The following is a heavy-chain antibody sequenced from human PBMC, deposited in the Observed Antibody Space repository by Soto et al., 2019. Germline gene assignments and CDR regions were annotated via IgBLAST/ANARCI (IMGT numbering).Heavy chain of an antibody. J-gene: IGHJ5*02. Sequence: ASVKVSCKASGYTFTSYYMHWVRQAPGQGLEWMGIINPSGGSTSYAQKFQGRVTMTRDTSTSTVYMELSSLRSEDTAVYYCARSIGYCSSTSCSDGWFDPWGQGTLVTAS. CDR2: INPSGGST. CDR3: ARSIGYCSSTSCSDGWFDP. V-gene: IGHV1-46*01. CDR1: GYTFTSYY. D-gene: IGHD2-2*01.